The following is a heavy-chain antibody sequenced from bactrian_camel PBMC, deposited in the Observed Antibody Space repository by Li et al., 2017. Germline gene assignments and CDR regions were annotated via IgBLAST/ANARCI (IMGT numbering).Heavy chain of an antibody. J-gene: IGHJ4*01. CDR1: GYFSKRC. V-gene: IGHV3S1*01. CDR3: AKVRGASPHP. D-gene: IGHD3*01. Sequence: VQLVESGGGSVQAEGSLRLSCAASGYFSKRCMAWFRQAPGKEREGVAAIVTGGGNTYYAGSVDGRFTISQDNAKNTLYLQLNSLKTEDTAMYYCAKVRGASPHPWGQGTQVTVS. CDR2: IVTGGGNT.